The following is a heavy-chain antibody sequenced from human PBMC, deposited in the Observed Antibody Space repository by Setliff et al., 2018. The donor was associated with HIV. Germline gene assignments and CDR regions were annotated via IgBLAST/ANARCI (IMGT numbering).Heavy chain of an antibody. CDR3: ARGRVYCSGGKCVVVGFDI. Sequence: ASVKVSCKASGYTFTSYDINWVRQATGQGLEWMGWTNPNSGNTGYAQRFQGRVTMPRNTSTTTAYMELSSLRSEDTAVYYCARGRVYCSGGKCVVVGFDIWCQGTVVTVSS. CDR2: TNPNSGNT. CDR1: GYTFTSYD. J-gene: IGHJ3*02. D-gene: IGHD2-15*01. V-gene: IGHV1-8*01.